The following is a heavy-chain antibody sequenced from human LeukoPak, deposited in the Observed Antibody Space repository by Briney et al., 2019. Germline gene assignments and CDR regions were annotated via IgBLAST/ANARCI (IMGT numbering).Heavy chain of an antibody. D-gene: IGHD6-19*01. CDR1: GGSISSDY. Sequence: PSETLSLTCTVSGGSISSDYWNWIRQPPGKGLEWIGCIYSSGSTDYAPSLKSRVTISVDTSKNQFSLKLNSVTAADTAVYYCARETRSGWYGVDYWGQGTLVTVSS. J-gene: IGHJ4*02. V-gene: IGHV4-59*01. CDR2: IYSSGST. CDR3: ARETRSGWYGVDY.